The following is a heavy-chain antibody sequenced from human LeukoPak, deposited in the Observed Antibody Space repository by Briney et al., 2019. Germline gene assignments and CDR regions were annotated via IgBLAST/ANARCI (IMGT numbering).Heavy chain of an antibody. Sequence: GGSLRLSCAASGFTFSSYSMNWVRQAPGKGLEWVSSISSSSSYIYYADSVKGRFTISRDNSKNTLYLQMNSLRAEDTAVYYCAKGALAVAGKGADYWGQGTLVTVSS. CDR1: GFTFSSYS. V-gene: IGHV3-21*04. J-gene: IGHJ4*02. CDR3: AKGALAVAGKGADY. CDR2: ISSSSSYI. D-gene: IGHD6-19*01.